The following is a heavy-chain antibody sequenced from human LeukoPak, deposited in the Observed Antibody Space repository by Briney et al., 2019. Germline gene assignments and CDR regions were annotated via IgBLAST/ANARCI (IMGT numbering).Heavy chain of an antibody. Sequence: GGSLRLSCAASGFTFSTYDMNWVRQAPGKGPEWVAAINDGGYNTYYADSVRGRFTTSRDNAKNTLYLQMNSLRAEDTAVYYCAKKETVVSPGNYFDHWGQGTLVTVSS. J-gene: IGHJ4*02. D-gene: IGHD4-23*01. CDR2: INDGGYNT. CDR1: GFTFSTYD. V-gene: IGHV3-23*01. CDR3: AKKETVVSPGNYFDH.